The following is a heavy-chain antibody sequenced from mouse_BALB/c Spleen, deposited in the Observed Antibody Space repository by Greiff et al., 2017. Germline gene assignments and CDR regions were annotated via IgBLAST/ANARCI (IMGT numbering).Heavy chain of an antibody. J-gene: IGHJ1*01. Sequence: QVHVKQSGPELVKPGASVKMSCKASGYTFTSYYIHWVKQRPGQGLEWIGWIYPGDGSTKYNEKFKGKTTLTADKSSSTAYMLLSSLTSEDSAIYFCARRYGWYFDVWGAGTTVTVSS. CDR1: GYTFTSYY. V-gene: IGHV1S56*01. CDR2: IYPGDGST. D-gene: IGHD2-14*01. CDR3: ARRYGWYFDV.